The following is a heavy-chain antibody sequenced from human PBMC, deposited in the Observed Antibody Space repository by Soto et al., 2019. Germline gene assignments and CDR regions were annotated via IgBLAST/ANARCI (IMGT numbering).Heavy chain of an antibody. V-gene: IGHV3-15*01. D-gene: IGHD5-12*01. CDR1: GFTFSNAW. J-gene: IGHJ4*02. CDR2: IKSKTDGGTT. Sequence: EVQLVESGGGLVKPGGSLRLSCAASGFTFSNAWMSWVRQAPGKGLEWVGRIKSKTDGGTTDYAAPVKGRFTISRDDSKNTLYLQMNSLKTEDTAGYYCTTDFGPGRDGYNDYWGQGTLVTVSS. CDR3: TTDFGPGRDGYNDY.